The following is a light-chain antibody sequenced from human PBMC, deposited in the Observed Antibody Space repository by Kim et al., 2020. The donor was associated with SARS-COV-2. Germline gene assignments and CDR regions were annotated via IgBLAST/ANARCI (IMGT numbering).Light chain of an antibody. CDR1: SLRSDY. CDR3: NSRGSNDNVL. V-gene: IGLV3-19*01. J-gene: IGLJ2*01. CDR2: GKN. Sequence: SSELTQDPAVSVALGQTVRITCQGDSLRSDYATWYQQKPGQAQIVVIYGKNNRPSGIPDRFSGSSSGDTASLTITGTQAGDEADYYCNSRGSNDNVLFGGGTQLTVL.